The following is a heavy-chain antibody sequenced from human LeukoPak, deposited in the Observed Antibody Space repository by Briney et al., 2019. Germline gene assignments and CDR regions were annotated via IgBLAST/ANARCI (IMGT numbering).Heavy chain of an antibody. CDR2: ISGSDGST. V-gene: IGHV3-23*01. CDR1: GFTFSNYA. Sequence: GGSLRLSCVASGFTFSNYAMSWVRQAPGKGLEWVSGISGSDGSTYYADSVKGRFTISRDDSKNTVYLQMNSLRAEDTAVYYGAKEPEGWGQGTLVTGSS. J-gene: IGHJ4*02. CDR3: AKEPEG.